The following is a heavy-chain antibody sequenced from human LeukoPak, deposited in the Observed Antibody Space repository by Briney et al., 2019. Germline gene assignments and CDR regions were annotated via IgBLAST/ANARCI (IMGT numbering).Heavy chain of an antibody. CDR3: ARDPLLPPRYYFDY. J-gene: IGHJ4*02. D-gene: IGHD2-15*01. CDR1: GGTFSSCA. CDR2: IIPIFGTA. Sequence: SVKVSCKASGGTFSSCAISWVRQAPGQGLEWMGGIIPIFGTANYAQKFQGRVTITADKSTSTAYMELSSLRSEDTAVYYCARDPLLPPRYYFDYWGQGTLVTVSS. V-gene: IGHV1-69*06.